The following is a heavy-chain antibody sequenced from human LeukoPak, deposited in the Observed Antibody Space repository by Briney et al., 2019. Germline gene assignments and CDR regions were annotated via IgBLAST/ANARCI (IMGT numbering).Heavy chain of an antibody. CDR1: GYAFSDYY. CDR2: ISTDGFT. CDR3: AKDTGRYTFGDY. Sequence: AAVKVSCRASGYAFSDYYMHWVRQAPGQGLQWMGWISTDGFTNYAQEFQGRVTMTRDTSISTAYMDLSRLTSEDTAVHYCAKDTGRYTFGDYWGQGTLLSVSS. D-gene: IGHD5-18*01. V-gene: IGHV1-2*02. J-gene: IGHJ4*02.